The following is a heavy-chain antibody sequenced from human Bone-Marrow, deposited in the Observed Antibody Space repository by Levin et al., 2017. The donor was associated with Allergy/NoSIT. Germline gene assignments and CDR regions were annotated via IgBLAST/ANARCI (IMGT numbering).Heavy chain of an antibody. V-gene: IGHV1-3*01. Sequence: ASVKVSCKASGYPFTSYAVHWVRQAPGQSLEWMGWINGGNGNTEYSQKFQGRVIITRDISTSTAYMDLTSLTSEDTAIYYCARPLHGSGSSPTGFEIWGQGTMVTVSS. CDR2: INGGNGNT. CDR3: ARPLHGSGSSPTGFEI. D-gene: IGHD3-10*01. J-gene: IGHJ3*02. CDR1: GYPFTSYA.